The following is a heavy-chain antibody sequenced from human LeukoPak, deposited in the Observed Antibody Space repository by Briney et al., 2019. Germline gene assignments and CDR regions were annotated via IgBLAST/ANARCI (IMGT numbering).Heavy chain of an antibody. CDR1: GGSFSGYY. V-gene: IGHV4-34*01. CDR3: ARVSGFYYYGSGTANYYFYGMDV. D-gene: IGHD3-10*01. Sequence: PSETLSLTCAVYGGSFSGYYWSWIRQPPGKGLEWIGEINHSGSTNYNPPLKSRVTISVDTSKNQFSLKLSSVTAADTAVYYCARVSGFYYYGSGTANYYFYGMDVWGQGTTVTVSS. CDR2: INHSGST. J-gene: IGHJ6*02.